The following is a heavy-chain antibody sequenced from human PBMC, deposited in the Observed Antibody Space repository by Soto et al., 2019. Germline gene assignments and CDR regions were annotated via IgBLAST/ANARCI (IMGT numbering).Heavy chain of an antibody. CDR2: IKSKTDGGTT. CDR3: TTDDYIWGSYRLNNYFDY. CDR1: GFTFSNAW. Sequence: PGGSLRLSCAASGFTFSNAWMSWVRQAPGKGLEWVGRIKSKTDGGTTDYAAPVKGRFTISRDDSKNTLYLQMNSLKTEDTAVYYCTTDDYIWGSYRLNNYFDYWGQGTLVTVSS. V-gene: IGHV3-15*01. D-gene: IGHD3-16*02. J-gene: IGHJ4*02.